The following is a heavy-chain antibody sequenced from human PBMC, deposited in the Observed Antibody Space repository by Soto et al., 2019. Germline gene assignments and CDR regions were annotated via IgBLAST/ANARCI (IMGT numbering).Heavy chain of an antibody. V-gene: IGHV3-23*01. J-gene: IGHJ4*02. Sequence: GGSLRLSCAASGFTFSSYAMSWVRQAPGKGLEWVSAISGSGGSTYYADSVKGRFTISRDNSKNTLYLQMNSLRAEDTAVYYCAKDLNYYGSGSYDYWGQGTLVTVSS. CDR3: AKDLNYYGSGSYDY. CDR1: GFTFSSYA. CDR2: ISGSGGST. D-gene: IGHD3-10*01.